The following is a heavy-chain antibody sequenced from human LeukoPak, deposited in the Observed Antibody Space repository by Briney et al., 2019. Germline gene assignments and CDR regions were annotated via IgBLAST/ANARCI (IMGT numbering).Heavy chain of an antibody. Sequence: SQTLSFTCTVSGGSISSGGYYWSWIRQHPGKGLEWIGYIYYSGSTYYNPSLKSRVTISVDTSKNQFSLKLSSVTAADTAVYYCARVSGYYDSSGYWPFDYWGQGTLVTVSS. J-gene: IGHJ4*02. CDR1: GGSISSGGYY. V-gene: IGHV4-31*03. D-gene: IGHD3-22*01. CDR3: ARVSGYYDSSGYWPFDY. CDR2: IYYSGST.